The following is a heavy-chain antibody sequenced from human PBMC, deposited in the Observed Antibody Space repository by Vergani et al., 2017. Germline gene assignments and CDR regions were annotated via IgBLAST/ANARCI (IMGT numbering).Heavy chain of an antibody. CDR3: ARDGYSSGPFDY. CDR1: GFTFSSSA. Sequence: VQLVESGGGLVKPGGSLRLSCAASGFTFSSSAMHWVRQAPGKGLGWVAVISYDGSNKYYADSVKGRFTISRDNSKNTLYLQRNSLRAEDTAVYYCARDGYSSGPFDYWGQGTLVTVSS. D-gene: IGHD6-19*01. V-gene: IGHV3-30-3*01. CDR2: ISYDGSNK. J-gene: IGHJ4*02.